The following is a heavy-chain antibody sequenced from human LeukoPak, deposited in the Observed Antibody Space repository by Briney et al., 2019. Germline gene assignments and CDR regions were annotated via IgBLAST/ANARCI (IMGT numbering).Heavy chain of an antibody. J-gene: IGHJ4*02. CDR3: ARAEGYSSSWYYFDY. Sequence: PGGSLRLSCAASGFTFSSYGMHWVRQAPGKGLEWVAVISYDGSNKYYADSVKGRFTISRDNSKNTLYLQMNSLRAEDTAVYYCARAEGYSSSWYYFDYWGQGTLVTVSS. D-gene: IGHD6-13*01. CDR1: GFTFSSYG. CDR2: ISYDGSNK. V-gene: IGHV3-30*03.